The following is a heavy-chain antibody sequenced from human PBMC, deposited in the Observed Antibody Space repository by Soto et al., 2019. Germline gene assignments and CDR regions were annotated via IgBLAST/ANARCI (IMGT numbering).Heavy chain of an antibody. V-gene: IGHV4-59*01. J-gene: IGHJ3*02. CDR1: GDSISSSY. D-gene: IGHD3-9*01. Sequence: QVQLQGSGPGLVKPSETLSLTCSVSGDSISSSYWSWIRQPPGKGLEWIGYIYYSGSTNYNPSLQSRLTIAVDTSSNQFSLKLTDVTAADTAVYYCARLYPYYDLLTGYQLYAFDIWGQGTLVTVSS. CDR2: IYYSGST. CDR3: ARLYPYYDLLTGYQLYAFDI.